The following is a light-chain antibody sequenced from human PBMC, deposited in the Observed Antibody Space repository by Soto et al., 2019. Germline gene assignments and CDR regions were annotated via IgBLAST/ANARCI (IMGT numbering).Light chain of an antibody. CDR1: QSVSNTY. V-gene: IGKV3-20*01. J-gene: IGKJ1*01. CDR2: GAS. Sequence: EIGLTQSPGTLSLSPGERATLSCRASQSVSNTYLAWYQQKPGQAPRRLIYGASSRATGIPDRFSGRGFGTDFTLTISRLEPEDFAVYYCQHSGDFRWTFGLGTKVDNK. CDR3: QHSGDFRWT.